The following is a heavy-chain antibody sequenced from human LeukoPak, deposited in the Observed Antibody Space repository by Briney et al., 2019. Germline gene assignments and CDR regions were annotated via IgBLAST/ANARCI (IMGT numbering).Heavy chain of an antibody. CDR3: ARDLGDGTPFDY. D-gene: IGHD1-7*01. CDR1: GFTFSSYA. V-gene: IGHV3-23*01. J-gene: IGHJ4*02. CDR2: ISGSGGST. Sequence: GGSLRLSCAASGFTFSSYAMSWVRQAPGKGLEWVSAISGSGGSTYYADSVKGRFTISRDNSKNTLYLQLNSLRVENTATYFCARDLGDGTPFDYWGQGTLVTVSS.